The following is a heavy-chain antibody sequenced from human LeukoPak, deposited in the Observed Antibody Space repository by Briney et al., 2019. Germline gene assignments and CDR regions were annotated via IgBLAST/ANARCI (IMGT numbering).Heavy chain of an antibody. Sequence: AGGSLRLSCAASGFTFSSYGMSWVRQAPGKGLEWVSAISGSGGSTYYADSVKGRFTISRDNSKNTLYLQMNSLRAEDTAVYYCAKAPVTTCRGAYCYPFDHWGQGTLVTVSS. D-gene: IGHD2-21*01. CDR3: AKAPVTTCRGAYCYPFDH. V-gene: IGHV3-23*01. J-gene: IGHJ4*02. CDR2: ISGSGGST. CDR1: GFTFSSYG.